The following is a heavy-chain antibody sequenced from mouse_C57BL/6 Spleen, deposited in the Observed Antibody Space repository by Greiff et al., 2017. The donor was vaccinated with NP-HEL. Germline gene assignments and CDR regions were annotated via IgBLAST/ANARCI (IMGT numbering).Heavy chain of an antibody. D-gene: IGHD2-4*01. CDR1: GFTFSDYG. CDR2: ISSGSSTI. V-gene: IGHV5-17*01. CDR3: ARDYDYVFFAY. J-gene: IGHJ3*01. Sequence: EVKLVESGGGLVKPGGSLKLSCAASGFTFSDYGMHWVRQAPEKGLEWVAYISSGSSTIYYADTVKGRFTISRDNAKNTLFLQMTSLRSEDTAMYYCARDYDYVFFAYWGQGTLVTVSA.